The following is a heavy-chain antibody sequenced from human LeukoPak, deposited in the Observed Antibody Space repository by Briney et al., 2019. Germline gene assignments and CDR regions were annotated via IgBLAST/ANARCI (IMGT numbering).Heavy chain of an antibody. CDR3: ARSQASSGLDH. D-gene: IGHD6-19*01. Sequence: SETLSLTCTVSGYSITSIYYWGWIRQPPGKGLEWIGSIHHSGDTAYNPSLKSRVTISVDTSKSQFSLKLSSVTAADTAVYYCARSQASSGLDHWGQGTLVTVSS. J-gene: IGHJ4*02. CDR2: IHHSGDT. V-gene: IGHV4-38-2*02. CDR1: GYSITSIYY.